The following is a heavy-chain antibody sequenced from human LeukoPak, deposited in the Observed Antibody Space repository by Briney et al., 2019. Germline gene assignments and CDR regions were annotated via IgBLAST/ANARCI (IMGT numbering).Heavy chain of an antibody. V-gene: IGHV3-48*03. Sequence: PGGSLRLSCAASGFTFSSYEMNWVRQAPGKGLEWVSYISSSGSTIYYADSVKGRFTISRDNAKNSLYLQMNSLRAEDTAVYYCARDPPDSRMVRGVISDYWGQGTLVTVSS. D-gene: IGHD3-10*01. CDR2: ISSSGSTI. J-gene: IGHJ4*02. CDR3: ARDPPDSRMVRGVISDY. CDR1: GFTFSSYE.